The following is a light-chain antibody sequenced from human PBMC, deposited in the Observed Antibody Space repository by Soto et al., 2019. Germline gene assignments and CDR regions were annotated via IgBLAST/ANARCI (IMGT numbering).Light chain of an antibody. J-gene: IGKJ4*01. CDR1: QSISSW. V-gene: IGKV3-15*01. CDR3: QQYNNWPLT. CDR2: GAS. Sequence: MTQSPSTLSASVGDRVTITCRASQSISSWLAWYQQKPGQAPRLLIYGASTRATGIPARFSGSGSGTEFTLTISSLQPEDFTVYYCQQYNNWPLTFGGGTKVDIK.